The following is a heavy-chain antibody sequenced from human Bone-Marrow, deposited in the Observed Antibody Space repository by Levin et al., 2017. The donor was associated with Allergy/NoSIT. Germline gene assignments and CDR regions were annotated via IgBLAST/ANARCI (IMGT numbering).Heavy chain of an antibody. CDR2: IKSKTDGGTT. CDR1: GFTFSNAW. Sequence: GGSLRLSCAASGFTFSNAWMSWVRQAPGKGLEWVGRIKSKTDGGTTDYAAPVKGRFTISRDDSKNTLYLQMNSLKTEDTAVYYCTTISTGGSQLLHDYYMDVWGKGTTVTVSS. J-gene: IGHJ6*03. D-gene: IGHD2-2*01. V-gene: IGHV3-15*01. CDR3: TTISTGGSQLLHDYYMDV.